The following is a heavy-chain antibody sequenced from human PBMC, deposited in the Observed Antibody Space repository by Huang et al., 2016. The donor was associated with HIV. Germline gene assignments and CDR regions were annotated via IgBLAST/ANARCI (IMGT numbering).Heavy chain of an antibody. CDR1: GFIFSSYD. Sequence: EVQLVESGGGLVQPGGSLRLSCAASGFIFSSYDMQWVRQGPGKGLEWVSSIGTAGDTDYPGSVKGRFTISRDNAKNSWYLQMNSLRAGDTAMYYCARVGDYGDYSCDHWGQGTLVTVSP. CDR3: ARVGDYGDYSCDH. J-gene: IGHJ4*02. V-gene: IGHV3-13*01. CDR2: IGTAGDT. D-gene: IGHD4-17*01.